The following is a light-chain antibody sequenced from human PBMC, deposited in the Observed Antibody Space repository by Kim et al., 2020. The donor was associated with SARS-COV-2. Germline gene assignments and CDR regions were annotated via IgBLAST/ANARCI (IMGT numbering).Light chain of an antibody. Sequence: VSPGETATLPCSASQSVSSNLAWYQQKPGQAPRLLIYGASTRATGIPARFSGSGSGTEFTLTISSLQSEDFAVYYCQQYNNWPVTFGQGTRREIK. J-gene: IGKJ5*01. CDR3: QQYNNWPVT. CDR2: GAS. CDR1: QSVSSN. V-gene: IGKV3-15*01.